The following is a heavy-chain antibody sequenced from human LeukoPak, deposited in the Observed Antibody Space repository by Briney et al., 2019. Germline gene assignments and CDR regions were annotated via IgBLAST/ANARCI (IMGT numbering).Heavy chain of an antibody. CDR3: ARASGDRGFDY. Sequence: SETLSLTCTVSGGSISSYYWSWIRQPPGKGLEWIGYIYYGGSTNYNPSLKSRVTISVDTSKNQFSLKLSSVTAADTAVYYCARASGDRGFDYWGQGTLVTVSS. V-gene: IGHV4-59*01. D-gene: IGHD7-27*01. J-gene: IGHJ4*02. CDR2: IYYGGST. CDR1: GGSISSYY.